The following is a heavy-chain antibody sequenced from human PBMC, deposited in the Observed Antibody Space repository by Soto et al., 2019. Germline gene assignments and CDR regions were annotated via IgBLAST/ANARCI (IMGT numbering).Heavy chain of an antibody. CDR1: GFAFSFYS. CDR2: ISGNGGST. D-gene: IGHD3-10*01. Sequence: EVLLMESGGGLVQPGGSLRLSCEVSGFAFSFYSMSWVRQAPGKGLEGVASISGNGGSTYYADSGKGRFTFSRDNAKNTLYLQMNGLRGEDTAVYYCAKDRGGFTNGWEFFDYWGQGTLVTVSS. J-gene: IGHJ4*02. CDR3: AKDRGGFTNGWEFFDY. V-gene: IGHV3-23*01.